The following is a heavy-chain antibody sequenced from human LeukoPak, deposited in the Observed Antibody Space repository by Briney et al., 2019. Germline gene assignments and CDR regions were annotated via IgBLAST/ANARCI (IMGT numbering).Heavy chain of an antibody. J-gene: IGHJ3*01. CDR3: ARDPFRSSFDF. CDR1: GDSIANYY. D-gene: IGHD2/OR15-2a*01. CDR2: IFSSGVT. Sequence: SETPSLTCTVSGDSIANYYWSWIRQPAGKGLEYIGRIFSSGVTHYNPSLKSRVTISLDKTKNQFSLSLTSVTAADTAVYYCARDPFRSSFDFWGRGTMITVSS. V-gene: IGHV4-4*07.